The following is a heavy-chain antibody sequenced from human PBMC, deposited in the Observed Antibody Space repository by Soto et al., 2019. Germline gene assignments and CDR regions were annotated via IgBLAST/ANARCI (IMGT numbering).Heavy chain of an antibody. Sequence: QVQLVQSGAEVKTPGASVKVSCKASGYTFTSYYMHCVRQAPGQGLEWMGIINPSGGSTSYAQKFQVTVTMSRDTSTSPVKTELSSLRSEATAVYYCARVQSSSPDYYYCYFMDVSGQGTTVTVSS. CDR1: GYTFTSYY. D-gene: IGHD6-6*01. CDR2: INPSGGST. V-gene: IGHV1-46*01. CDR3: ARVQSSSPDYYYCYFMDV. J-gene: IGHJ6*02.